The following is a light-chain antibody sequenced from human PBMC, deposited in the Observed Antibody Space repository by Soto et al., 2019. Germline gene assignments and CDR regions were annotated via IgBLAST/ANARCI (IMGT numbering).Light chain of an antibody. CDR3: QQYGSSPPT. V-gene: IGKV3-20*01. Sequence: EIVLTQYPGTLSLSPGESATLSCRASQSVSSSYLAWYQQKPGQAPRLLIYGASSRATGIPDRFSGSGSGTDFTLTISRLEPEDFAVYYCQQYGSSPPTFGQGTKVEIK. CDR2: GAS. CDR1: QSVSSSY. J-gene: IGKJ1*01.